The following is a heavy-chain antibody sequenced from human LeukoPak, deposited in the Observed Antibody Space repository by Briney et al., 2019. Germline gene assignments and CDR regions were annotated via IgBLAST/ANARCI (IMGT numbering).Heavy chain of an antibody. CDR1: GYTFTSYY. Sequence: GASVKVSCKASGYTFTSYYIHWVRQAPGQGLEWLGVILPSGGITTYAQRFQGRVTLTRDMSTSTVYMELSRLRSDDTAVYYCARDGAAIAARLFDYWGQGTLVTVSS. CDR2: ILPSGGIT. J-gene: IGHJ4*02. D-gene: IGHD6-6*01. V-gene: IGHV1-46*01. CDR3: ARDGAAIAARLFDY.